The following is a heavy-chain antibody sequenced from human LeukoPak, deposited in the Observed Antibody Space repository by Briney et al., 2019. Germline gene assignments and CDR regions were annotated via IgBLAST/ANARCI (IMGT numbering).Heavy chain of an antibody. D-gene: IGHD5-24*01. J-gene: IGHJ4*02. CDR2: IYYSGST. CDR3: ARFGIEIATTHRGFDY. CDR1: GGSISSSSYY. V-gene: IGHV4-39*01. Sequence: PSETLSLTCTVSGGSISSSSYYWGWIRQPPGKGLEWIGSIYYSGSTYYNPSLKSRVTISVDTSKNQFSLKLSSVTAADTAVYYCARFGIEIATTHRGFDYWGQGTLVTVSS.